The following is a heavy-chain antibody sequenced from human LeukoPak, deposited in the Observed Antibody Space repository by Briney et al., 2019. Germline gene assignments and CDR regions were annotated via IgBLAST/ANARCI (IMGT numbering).Heavy chain of an antibody. CDR3: AADFAYSGGYWGHNWFDP. Sequence: EASVKVSCKASGFTFTSSAVQWVRQARGQRLEWIAWIVVGSGNTNYAQKFQERVTITRDMSTSTAYMELSSLRSEDTAVYYCAADFAYSGGYWGHNWFDPWGQGTLVTVSS. CDR2: IVVGSGNT. D-gene: IGHD1-26*01. V-gene: IGHV1-58*01. J-gene: IGHJ5*02. CDR1: GFTFTSSA.